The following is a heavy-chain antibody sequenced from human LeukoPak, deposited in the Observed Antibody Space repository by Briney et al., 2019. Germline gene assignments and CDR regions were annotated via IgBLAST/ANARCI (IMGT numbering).Heavy chain of an antibody. CDR2: IYYSGST. J-gene: IGHJ4*02. CDR1: GGSISSNSYY. CDR3: ARHAGYSSGWSFPFDY. D-gene: IGHD6-19*01. V-gene: IGHV4-39*01. Sequence: IPSETLSLTCSVSGGSISSNSYYWGWIRQPPGKGLEWIGSIYYSGSTYYNPSLKSRVTISVDTSKNQFSLKLSSVTAADTAVYYCARHAGYSSGWSFPFDYWGQGTLVTVSS.